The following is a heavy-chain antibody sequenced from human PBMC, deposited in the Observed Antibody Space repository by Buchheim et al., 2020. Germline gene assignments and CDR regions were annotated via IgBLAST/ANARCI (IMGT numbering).Heavy chain of an antibody. CDR1: GGFISSGSYY. Sequence: QVQLQESGPGLVKPSHTLSLTCTLSGGFISSGSYYWSWIRQPAGKGLEWIGRIYTSGSTTYNPSLKSRVTISVYTSKNQFSLKLSSVTATDTAVYYCARDLNPISMVQGVIRTPAFGKEGWGQGT. D-gene: IGHD3-10*01. CDR3: ARDLNPISMVQGVIRTPAFGKEG. CDR2: IYTSGST. J-gene: IGHJ6*02. V-gene: IGHV4-61*02.